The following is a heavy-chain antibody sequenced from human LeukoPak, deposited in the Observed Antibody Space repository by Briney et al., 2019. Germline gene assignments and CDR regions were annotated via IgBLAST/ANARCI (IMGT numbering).Heavy chain of an antibody. CDR1: GFTFSSYS. D-gene: IGHD3-10*02. CDR2: ISSSGSTI. J-gene: IGHJ6*04. Sequence: GGSLRLSCAASGFTFSSYSMNWVRQAPGKGLEWVSSISSSGSTIYYADSVRGRFTISRDNAKNSLYLQMNSLRAEDTAVYYCAELGITMIGGVWGKGTTVTISS. CDR3: AELGITMIGGV. V-gene: IGHV3-48*04.